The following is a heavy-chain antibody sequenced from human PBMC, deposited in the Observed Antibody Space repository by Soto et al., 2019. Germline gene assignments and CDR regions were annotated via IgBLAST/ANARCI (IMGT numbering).Heavy chain of an antibody. J-gene: IGHJ3*02. D-gene: IGHD3-16*01. CDR3: ARGATFADAFDI. CDR1: GYTFTSYG. Sequence: ASVKVSCKASGYTFTSYGISWVRQAPGQGLEWMGWIIPILGIANYAQKFQGRVTITADKSTSTAYMELSSLRSEDTAVYYCARGATFADAFDIWGQGTMVTVSS. CDR2: IIPILGIA. V-gene: IGHV1-69*10.